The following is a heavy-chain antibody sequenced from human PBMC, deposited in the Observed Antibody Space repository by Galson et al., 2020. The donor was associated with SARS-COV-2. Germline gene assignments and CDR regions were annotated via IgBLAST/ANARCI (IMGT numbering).Heavy chain of an antibody. D-gene: IGHD5-12*01. CDR2: TYIEGSST. CDR1: GFTFSSYR. Sequence: GVLRLSCAAPGFTFSSYRMHWVRQAPGHGLVWFLRTYIEGSSTSHVDFVKGRFTVSRDNAKKSLYLQMNSLRAEDTAVYYCARDRDGYGSFDYWGGQGTLVTVSS. V-gene: IGHV3-74*01. CDR3: ARDRDGYGSFDYW. J-gene: IGHJ4*02.